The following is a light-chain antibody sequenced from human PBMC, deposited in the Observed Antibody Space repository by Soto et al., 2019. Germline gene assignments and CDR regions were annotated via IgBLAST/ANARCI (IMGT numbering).Light chain of an antibody. V-gene: IGKV1-5*03. CDR1: LSIGNC. J-gene: IGKJ5*01. CDR3: QQYNSYPVT. CDR2: KAS. Sequence: EIQMTQFPSTLSASVGDRVTLSCRASLSIGNCLAWYQQQPGKAPKLLIYKASTLESGVPSRFSGSGSGTEFTLSISSLQPDDFATYYCQQYNSYPVTFGQGTRMEIK.